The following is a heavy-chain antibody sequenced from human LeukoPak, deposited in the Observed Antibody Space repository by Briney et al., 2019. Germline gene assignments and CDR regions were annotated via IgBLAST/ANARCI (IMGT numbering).Heavy chain of an antibody. D-gene: IGHD2-2*02. CDR2: IIPIFGTA. Sequence: SVKVTCKASGGTFSSYAISWARQAPGQGLEWMGGIIPIFGTANYAQKFQGRVTITADESTSTAYMELSSLRSEDTAVYYCATASCSSTSCYSEYFQHWGQGTLVTVSS. V-gene: IGHV1-69*01. CDR1: GGTFSSYA. J-gene: IGHJ1*01. CDR3: ATASCSSTSCYSEYFQH.